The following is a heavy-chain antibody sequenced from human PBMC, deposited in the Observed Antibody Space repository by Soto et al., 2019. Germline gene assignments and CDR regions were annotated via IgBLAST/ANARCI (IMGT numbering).Heavy chain of an antibody. CDR2: TNHSGST. Sequence: QVQLQQWGAGLLKPSETLSLTCAVYGGSFSGYYWSWIRQPPGKGREWIGETNHSGSTNYNPSLTSRVNLSVDTAKNQFSLKLSSVTAADTAVYYCARGLNYDFWSGYSGSFDYWGQGTLVTVSS. J-gene: IGHJ4*02. CDR1: GGSFSGYY. V-gene: IGHV4-34*01. D-gene: IGHD3-3*01. CDR3: ARGLNYDFWSGYSGSFDY.